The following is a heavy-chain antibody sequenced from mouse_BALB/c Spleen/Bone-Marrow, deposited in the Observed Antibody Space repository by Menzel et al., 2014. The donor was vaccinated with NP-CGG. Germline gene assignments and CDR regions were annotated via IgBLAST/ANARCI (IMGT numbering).Heavy chain of an antibody. CDR3: ARDGNGFVY. D-gene: IGHD2-1*01. CDR1: GYSFTGYI. V-gene: IGHV1-34*01. CDR2: INPYNGGI. J-gene: IGHJ3*01. Sequence: EVQVVESGPELVKPGASMKISCKASGYSFTGYIMNWVKQSHGKNLEWIGLINPYNGGISYNQKFKGKATLTVDKSSSTAYMELLRLTSEDSADYYCARDGNGFVYWGQGTLVTVSA.